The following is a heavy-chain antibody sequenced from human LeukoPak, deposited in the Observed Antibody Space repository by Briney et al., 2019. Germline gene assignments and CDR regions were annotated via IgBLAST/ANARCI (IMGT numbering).Heavy chain of an antibody. CDR3: TIPGFDYYDSSGYYYDWFDP. CDR2: IKSKTDGGTT. J-gene: IGHJ5*02. CDR1: GFTFSNAW. Sequence: PGGSLRLSXAASGFTFSNAWMSWVRQAPGKGLEWVGRIKSKTDGGTTDYAAHVKGRFTISRDDSKSTLYLQMNSLKTEDTAVYYCTIPGFDYYDSSGYYYDWFDPWGQGTLVTVSS. V-gene: IGHV3-15*01. D-gene: IGHD3-22*01.